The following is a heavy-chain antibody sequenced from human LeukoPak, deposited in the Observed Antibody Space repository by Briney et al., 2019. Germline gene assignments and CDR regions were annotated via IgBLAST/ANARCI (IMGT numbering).Heavy chain of an antibody. J-gene: IGHJ4*02. CDR3: ARVRDGAVAATGYFDY. CDR2: ISAYNGNT. V-gene: IGHV1-18*01. D-gene: IGHD6-19*01. Sequence: ASVKVSCKASGYTFNSYDINWVRQAPGQGLEWMGRISAYNGNTNYAQKFQGRVTMTTDTSTSTAYMEVRSLRSDDTAVYYCARVRDGAVAATGYFDYWGQGTLVTVSS. CDR1: GYTFNSYD.